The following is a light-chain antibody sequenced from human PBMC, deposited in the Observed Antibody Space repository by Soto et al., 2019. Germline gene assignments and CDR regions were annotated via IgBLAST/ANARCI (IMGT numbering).Light chain of an antibody. V-gene: IGKV3-11*01. CDR2: DAS. Sequence: EILLTQSPATLSLSAGDRATLSCRASQSVSSYLDWYQQKSGKAPRLLIYDASNRATGIPARFSGSGSGTDFTLTISSLEPEDFEVYYCQQYNNWPITFGQGTRLEIK. CDR1: QSVSSY. J-gene: IGKJ5*01. CDR3: QQYNNWPIT.